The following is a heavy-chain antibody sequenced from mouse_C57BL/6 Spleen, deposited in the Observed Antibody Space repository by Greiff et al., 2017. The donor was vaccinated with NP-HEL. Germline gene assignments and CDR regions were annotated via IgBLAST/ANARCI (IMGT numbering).Heavy chain of an antibody. CDR2: IYPRSGNT. CDR3: ARSDYGSRDYYAMDY. V-gene: IGHV1-81*01. J-gene: IGHJ4*01. CDR1: GYTFTSYG. D-gene: IGHD1-1*01. Sequence: QVQLQQSGAELARPGASVKLSCKASGYTFTSYGISWVKQRTGQGLEWIGEIYPRSGNTYYNEKFKGKATLTADKSSSTAYMELRSLTSEDSAVYFCARSDYGSRDYYAMDYWGQGTSVTVPS.